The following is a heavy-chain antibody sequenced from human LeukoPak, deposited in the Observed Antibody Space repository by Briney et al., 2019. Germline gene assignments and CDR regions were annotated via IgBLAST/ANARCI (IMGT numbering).Heavy chain of an antibody. Sequence: GGSLRLSCAASGFTFSSYAMHWVRQAPGKGLECVAVISYDGTNKYYADSVKGRFTISRDNSKNILYLQMNSLRAEDTAVYYCAKDSESYGSGSYFIYYFDYWGQGTLVTVSS. CDR3: AKDSESYGSGSYFIYYFDY. D-gene: IGHD3-10*01. J-gene: IGHJ4*02. CDR2: ISYDGTNK. CDR1: GFTFSSYA. V-gene: IGHV3-30*04.